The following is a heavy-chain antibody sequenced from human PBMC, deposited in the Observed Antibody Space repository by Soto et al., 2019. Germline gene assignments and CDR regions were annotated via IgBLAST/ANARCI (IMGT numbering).Heavy chain of an antibody. D-gene: IGHD2-21*01. V-gene: IGHV4-59*01. CDR2: IHYSGST. CDR1: GGSISTYY. CDR3: TRGGDAYKNGH. J-gene: IGHJ4*02. Sequence: SETLSLTCTVSGGSISTYYWSWIRQPPGKGLEWIGFIHYSGSTNYNPSLKSRVTMSVDTSKNQFSLKLTSVNAADTAVYFCTRGGDAYKNGHWGQGTLVTVSS.